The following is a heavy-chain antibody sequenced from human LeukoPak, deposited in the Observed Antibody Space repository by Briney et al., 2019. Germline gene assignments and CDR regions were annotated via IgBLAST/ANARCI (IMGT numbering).Heavy chain of an antibody. V-gene: IGHV4-4*02. CDR3: VTGDSGDNY. CDR1: GGSISNTNW. CDR2: MSRSGST. D-gene: IGHD6-19*01. J-gene: IGHJ4*02. Sequence: PSGTLSFTCAVSGGSISNTNWWCWVRQPPGKGLEWIGEMSRSGSTNYNPSLKSRVTISVDKSKNQFSLRLSSVTAADTAVYYCVTGDSGDNYWGQGTLVTV.